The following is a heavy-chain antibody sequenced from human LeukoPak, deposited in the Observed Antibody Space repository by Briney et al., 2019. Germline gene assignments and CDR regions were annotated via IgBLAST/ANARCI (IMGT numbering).Heavy chain of an antibody. CDR2: IGGSDTNT. V-gene: IGHV3-23*01. Sequence: GGSLRLSCAASGFTFSSYAMSWVRQAPGKGLEWVSTIGGSDTNTYYADSVKGRFTISRDNSKNTLYLQMNSLRAEDMAVYYCADGMDVWGQGTTVTVSS. CDR1: GFTFSSYA. J-gene: IGHJ6*02. CDR3: ADGMDV.